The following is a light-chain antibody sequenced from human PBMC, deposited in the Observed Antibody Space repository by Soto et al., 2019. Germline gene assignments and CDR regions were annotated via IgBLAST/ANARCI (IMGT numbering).Light chain of an antibody. CDR1: QGISSY. CDR3: QQTRSFPST. Sequence: IQLNEYPASLSASVGDSVSITCRASQGISSYLALYQQKPPKDPNLLIYASSTLQSGVPSRFSGSGSGTYFTLTISSLQAEDFATYYCQQTRSFPSTFGRGTKVDIK. J-gene: IGKJ4*01. V-gene: IGKV1-9*01. CDR2: ASS.